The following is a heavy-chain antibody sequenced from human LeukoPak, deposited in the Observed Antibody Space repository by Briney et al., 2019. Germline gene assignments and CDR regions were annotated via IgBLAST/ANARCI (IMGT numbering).Heavy chain of an antibody. V-gene: IGHV5-51*01. D-gene: IGHD1-26*01. CDR3: ARHLLTPGGSYYFDF. CDR1: GDSFTSYW. CDR2: IYPGDSDT. J-gene: IGHJ4*02. Sequence: GESLKISCQGSGDSFTSYWIGWVRQMPGKGLEWMGIIYPGDSDTRYSPSFQGQVTISADKSISTAYLQWSSLRASDTAIYYCARHLLTPGGSYYFDFWGQGTLVTVSS.